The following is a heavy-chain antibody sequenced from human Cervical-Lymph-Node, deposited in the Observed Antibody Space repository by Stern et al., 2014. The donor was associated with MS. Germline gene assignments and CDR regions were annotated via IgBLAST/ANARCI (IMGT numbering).Heavy chain of an antibody. CDR3: ARGYCSGGSCSPPLGY. CDR2: ISAYNGDT. V-gene: IGHV1-18*01. D-gene: IGHD2-15*01. CDR1: GYTFTNFA. J-gene: IGHJ4*02. Sequence: VQLVQSGAEVKKPGASVKVSCKASGYTFTNFAFSWVRQAPGQGLAWVGWISAYNGDTNYGQMFQGRVFMTTDTSTSTAYMELTSLRSDDTAVYYCARGYCSGGSCSPPLGYWGQGTLITVSS.